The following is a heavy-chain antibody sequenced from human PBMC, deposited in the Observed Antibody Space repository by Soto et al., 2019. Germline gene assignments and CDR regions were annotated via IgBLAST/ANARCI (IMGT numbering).Heavy chain of an antibody. CDR2: ISYDGSNK. D-gene: IGHD1-26*01. V-gene: IGHV3-30*18. CDR3: AKGSSWFDP. CDR1: GFTFSNYD. Sequence: QVQLVESGGGVVQPGRSLRLSCAASGFTFSNYDMHWVRQAPGKGLEWVAVISYDGSNKYYADSVKGRFTISRDNSNNTLYLQMNSLRVEDTAVYYWAKGSSWFDPLGQGTLVSVSS. J-gene: IGHJ5*02.